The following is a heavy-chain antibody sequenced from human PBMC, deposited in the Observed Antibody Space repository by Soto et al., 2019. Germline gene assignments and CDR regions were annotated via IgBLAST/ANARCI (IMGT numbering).Heavy chain of an antibody. V-gene: IGHV3-7*01. CDR1: GFTFSSYW. Sequence: EVQMVESGGGLVQPGGSLRLSCAASGFTFSSYWMSWVRQAPGKGLEWVANINQDGSDKYYVQSVKGRFTISRDNAKNSLYLQMNSLRAEDTAVYYCARDRGRDILTGFHTRDDYPSVDYWGQGTLVTVSS. CDR3: ARDRGRDILTGFHTRDDYPSVDY. D-gene: IGHD3-9*01. CDR2: INQDGSDK. J-gene: IGHJ4*02.